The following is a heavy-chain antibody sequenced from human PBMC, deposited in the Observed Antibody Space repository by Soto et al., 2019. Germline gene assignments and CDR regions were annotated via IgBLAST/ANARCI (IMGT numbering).Heavy chain of an antibody. J-gene: IGHJ6*02. Sequence: SGGSLRLSCAASGFTFSSYSMNWVRQAPGKGLEWVSSISSSSSYIYYADSVKGRFTISRDNAKNSLYLQMNSLRAEDTAVYYCARDLIVVVPAAIAEYYYYGMDVWGQGTTVTVSS. CDR2: ISSSSSYI. CDR1: GFTFSSYS. CDR3: ARDLIVVVPAAIAEYYYYGMDV. D-gene: IGHD2-2*01. V-gene: IGHV3-21*01.